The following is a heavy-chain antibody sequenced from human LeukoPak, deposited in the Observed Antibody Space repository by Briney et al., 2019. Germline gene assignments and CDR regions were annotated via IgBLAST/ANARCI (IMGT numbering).Heavy chain of an antibody. CDR2: INHDATEK. Sequence: GGSLRFSCAASGFTYTKHAMHWVRQAPGKGLEWVANINHDATEKYYVDSVKGRFTISRDNARNSLYLQMDNLRAEDTGVYYCARDFYDGFALDYWGQGTLVTVSS. V-gene: IGHV3-7*01. D-gene: IGHD2/OR15-2a*01. CDR1: GFTYTKHA. J-gene: IGHJ4*02. CDR3: ARDFYDGFALDY.